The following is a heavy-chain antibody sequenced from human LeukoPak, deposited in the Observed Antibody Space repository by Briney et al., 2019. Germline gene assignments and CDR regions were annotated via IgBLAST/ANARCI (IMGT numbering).Heavy chain of an antibody. D-gene: IGHD1-26*01. J-gene: IGHJ4*02. Sequence: ASVKVSCKASGYTITGNYMHWVRQAPGQGLEWMGRINPNSGGTNYAQKFQGRVTMTRDTSINTAYMELSGLRSDDTAVYYCAKDGGRYHFDYWGQGGLVTVSS. V-gene: IGHV1-2*02. CDR3: AKDGGRYHFDY. CDR1: GYTITGNY. CDR2: INPNSGGT.